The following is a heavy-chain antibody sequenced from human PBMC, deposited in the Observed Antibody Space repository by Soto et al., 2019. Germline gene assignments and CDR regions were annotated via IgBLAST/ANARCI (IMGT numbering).Heavy chain of an antibody. CDR3: ARGGCISTSCYDFDY. J-gene: IGHJ4*02. V-gene: IGHV4-31*03. CDR1: GGSISSGGYY. Sequence: QVQLQESGPGLVKPSQTLSLTCTVSGGSISSGGYYWTWIRQHPGKGLEWIGYIYYSGTTYYNPSLKCRVTISVDTSKNQFSLKLSSLTAADTAVYYCARGGCISTSCYDFDYWGQGTLVTVSS. CDR2: IYYSGTT. D-gene: IGHD2-2*01.